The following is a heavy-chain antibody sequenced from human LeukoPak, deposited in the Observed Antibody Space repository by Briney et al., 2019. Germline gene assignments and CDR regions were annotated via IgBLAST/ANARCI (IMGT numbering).Heavy chain of an antibody. V-gene: IGHV4-34*01. J-gene: IGHJ5*02. CDR1: GGSFSGYY. D-gene: IGHD3-9*01. CDR3: AGDILTGGGWFDP. CDR2: INHSGST. Sequence: PSETLSLTCAVYGGSFSGYYWSWIRQPPGKGLEWIGEINHSGSTNYDPSLKSRVTISVDTSKNQFSLKLSSVTAADTAVYYCAGDILTGGGWFDPWGQGTLVTVSS.